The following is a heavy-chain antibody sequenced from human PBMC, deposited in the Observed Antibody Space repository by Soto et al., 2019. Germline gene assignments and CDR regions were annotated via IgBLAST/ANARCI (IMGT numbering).Heavy chain of an antibody. CDR2: ITPFNGNT. V-gene: IGHV1-45*02. Sequence: QMQLVQSGAEVKNTGSSVKVSCKASGYTFTYRYLHWVRQAPGQALEWMGWITPFNGNTNYAQKFQDSVTITRERSISTGYMELSSLISEDTAMYYCASQDPLTVEYDYWGQGTLVTVSS. J-gene: IGHJ4*02. D-gene: IGHD4-17*01. CDR3: ASQDPLTVEYDY. CDR1: GYTFTYRY.